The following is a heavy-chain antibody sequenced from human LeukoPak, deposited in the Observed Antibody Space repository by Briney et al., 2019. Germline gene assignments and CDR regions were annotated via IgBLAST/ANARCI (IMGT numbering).Heavy chain of an antibody. CDR2: ISYDGSNK. CDR3: ARKNGMDV. Sequence: GGSLRLSCAASGFTFSSYAMHWVRQAPGKGLEWVAVISYDGSNKYYADSVKGRFTISRGNSKNTLYLQMNSLRTEDTAVYYCARKNGMDVWGQGTTVTVSS. CDR1: GFTFSSYA. J-gene: IGHJ6*02. V-gene: IGHV3-30-3*01.